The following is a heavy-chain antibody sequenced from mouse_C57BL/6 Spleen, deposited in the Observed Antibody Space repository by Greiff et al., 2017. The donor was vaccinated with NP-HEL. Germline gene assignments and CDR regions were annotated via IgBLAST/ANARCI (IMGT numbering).Heavy chain of an antibody. CDR1: GFSLTSYA. J-gene: IGHJ4*01. Sequence: VMLVESGPGLVAPSQSLSITCTVSGFSLTSYAISWVRQPPGKGLEWLGVIWTGGGTNYNSALKSRLSISKDNSKSQVFLKMNSLQTDDTARYYCAGYYGSSLYYAMDYWGQGTSVTVSS. CDR2: IWTGGGT. CDR3: AGYYGSSLYYAMDY. D-gene: IGHD1-1*01. V-gene: IGHV2-9-1*01.